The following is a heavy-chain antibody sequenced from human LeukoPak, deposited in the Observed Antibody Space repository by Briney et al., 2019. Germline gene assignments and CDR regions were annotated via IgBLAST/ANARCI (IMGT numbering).Heavy chain of an antibody. J-gene: IGHJ6*03. Sequence: SETLSLTCTVSGGSISSYYWSWIRQPPGKGLEWIGYIYYSGSTNYNPSLKSRVTISVDTSKNQFSLKLSSVTAADTAVYYCSRTTEAHSWRTRYYDYYMDVWGKGTTVTVSS. CDR3: SRTTEAHSWRTRYYDYYMDV. CDR1: GGSISSYY. D-gene: IGHD6-13*01. V-gene: IGHV4-59*01. CDR2: IYYSGST.